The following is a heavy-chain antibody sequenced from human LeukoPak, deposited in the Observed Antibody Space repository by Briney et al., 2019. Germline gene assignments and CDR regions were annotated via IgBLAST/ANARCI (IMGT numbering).Heavy chain of an antibody. CDR2: IIPIFGIA. CDR1: GGTFSSYA. D-gene: IGHD5-24*01. V-gene: IGHV1-69*05. CDR3: AREGEMATQGFDI. Sequence: SVKVSCKASGGTFSSYAISWVRQAPGQGLEWMGGIIPIFGIANYAQKFQGRVTITTDESTSTAYMELSSLRSEDTAVYYCAREGEMATQGFDIWGQGTMVTVSS. J-gene: IGHJ3*02.